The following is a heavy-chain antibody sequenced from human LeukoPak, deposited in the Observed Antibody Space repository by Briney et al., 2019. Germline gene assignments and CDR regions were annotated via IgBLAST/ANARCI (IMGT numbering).Heavy chain of an antibody. D-gene: IGHD3-22*01. CDR1: GTSITYGGYT. CDR2: IYYSGTT. J-gene: IGHJ3*02. Sequence: SETLSLTCAVSGTSITYGGYTWNWIRQPPGKGLEWIGYIYYSGTTFYNPSLKSRVTMSLESAKNQLSLKLRSVTAADTAVYYCARTYYDSSGFPLYDAFDIWGQGTMVTVSS. CDR3: ARTYYDSSGFPLYDAFDI. V-gene: IGHV4-30-4*07.